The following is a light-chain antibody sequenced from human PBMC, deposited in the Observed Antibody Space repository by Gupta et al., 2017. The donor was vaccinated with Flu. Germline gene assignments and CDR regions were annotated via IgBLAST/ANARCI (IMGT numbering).Light chain of an antibody. CDR1: SSHIGSNY. CDR2: GNN. J-gene: IGLJ1*01. Sequence: QSVLAQPPSASGTPGQRVTISCSGSSSHIGSNYVNWYQQVPGTAPKLLIYGNNQRPSGVPDRFSGSKSGTSASLAISGFQSGDEADYYCAAWDDSLNGHYVFGTGTKVTVL. CDR3: AAWDDSLNGHYV. V-gene: IGLV1-44*01.